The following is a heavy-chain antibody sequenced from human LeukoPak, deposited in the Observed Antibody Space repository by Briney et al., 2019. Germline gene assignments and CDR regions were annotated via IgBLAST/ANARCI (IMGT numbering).Heavy chain of an antibody. CDR2: INHSGST. D-gene: IGHD5-12*01. V-gene: IGHV4-34*01. CDR3: AGTVATIRLRYFDY. CDR1: GGSFSGYY. J-gene: IGHJ4*02. Sequence: PSETLSLTCAVYGGSFSGYYWSWIRQPPGKGLEWIGEINHSGSTNCNPSLKSRVTISVDTSKNQFSLKLSSVTAADTAVYYCAGTVATIRLRYFDYWGQGTLVTVSS.